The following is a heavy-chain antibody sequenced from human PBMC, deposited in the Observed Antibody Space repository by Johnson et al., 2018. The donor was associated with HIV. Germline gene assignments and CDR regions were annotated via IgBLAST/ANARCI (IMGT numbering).Heavy chain of an antibody. D-gene: IGHD2-15*01. CDR1: GFTFDDYA. Sequence: MLLVESGGGLVQPGRSLRLSCAASGFTFDDYAMHWVRQAPGKGLEWVSVIYSGGSTYYADSVKGRFTISRDNSKNTLYLQMNSLRAEDTAVYFCARDPCTGASCLPGAFDIWGQGTLVTVSS. V-gene: IGHV3-66*01. CDR2: IYSGGST. J-gene: IGHJ3*02. CDR3: ARDPCTGASCLPGAFDI.